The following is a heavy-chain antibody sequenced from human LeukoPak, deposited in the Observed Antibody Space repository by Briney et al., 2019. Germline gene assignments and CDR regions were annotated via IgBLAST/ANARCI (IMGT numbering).Heavy chain of an antibody. V-gene: IGHV4-31*03. Sequence: SQTLSLTCTVSGGSISSGGYYWSWIGQHPGTGLEWIGYIYYSGSTYYNPSLKSRVTISVDTSKNQFSLKLSSVTAADTAVYYCAREMLPPLNWFDPWGQGTLVTVSS. D-gene: IGHD1-14*01. CDR3: AREMLPPLNWFDP. CDR2: IYYSGST. CDR1: GGSISSGGYY. J-gene: IGHJ5*02.